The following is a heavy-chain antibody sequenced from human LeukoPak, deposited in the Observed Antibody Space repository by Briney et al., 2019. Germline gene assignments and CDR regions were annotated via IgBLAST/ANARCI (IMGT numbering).Heavy chain of an antibody. CDR2: INHSGST. CDR3: ARGGSTYSIGYCSSTSCYWRNWFDP. D-gene: IGHD2-2*01. Sequence: ESLRLSCAASGFIITNYWMTWVRQPPGKGLEWIGEINHSGSTNYNPSLKSRVTISVDTSKNQFSLKLSSVTAADTAVYYCARGGSTYSIGYCSSTSCYWRNWFDPWGQGTLVTVSS. J-gene: IGHJ5*02. CDR1: GFIITNYW. V-gene: IGHV4-34*01.